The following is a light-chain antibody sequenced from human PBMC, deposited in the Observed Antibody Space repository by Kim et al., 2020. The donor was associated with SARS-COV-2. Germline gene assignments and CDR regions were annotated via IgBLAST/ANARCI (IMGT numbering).Light chain of an antibody. CDR3: SSYTSSSTVV. Sequence: QSALTQPASVSGSPGQSITISCTGTSSDVGGYNYVSWYQQHPGKAPKLMIYDVSKRPSGVSNRSSGSKSGNTASQTISGLQAEDEADYYCSSYTSSSTVVFGGGTQLTVL. J-gene: IGLJ2*01. CDR1: SSDVGGYNY. V-gene: IGLV2-14*01. CDR2: DVS.